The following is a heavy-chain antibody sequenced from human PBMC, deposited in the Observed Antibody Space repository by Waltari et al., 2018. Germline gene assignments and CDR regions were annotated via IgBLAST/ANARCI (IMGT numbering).Heavy chain of an antibody. J-gene: IGHJ4*02. V-gene: IGHV3-30*04. CDR1: GFTFSHSV. CDR2: MSSDGGIK. CDR3: ARDPIAARPDYFDY. Sequence: QVQLVESGGGVVQPGESLRLSCAASGFTFSHSVIHWVRQAPGKGLEWVAVMSSDGGIKYYAESVEGRFTISRDNSRNTLYLQMHSLRVEDTGLYYCARDPIAARPDYFDYWGQGTLVTVSS. D-gene: IGHD6-6*01.